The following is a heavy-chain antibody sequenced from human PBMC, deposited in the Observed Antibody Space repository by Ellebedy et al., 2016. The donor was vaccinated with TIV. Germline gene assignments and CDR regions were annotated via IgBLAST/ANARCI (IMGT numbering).Heavy chain of an antibody. J-gene: IGHJ4*02. CDR1: GYTFTSYG. CDR2: ISAYNGNT. Sequence: ASVKVSXXASGYTFTSYGISWVRQAPGQGLEWMGWISAYNGNTNYAQKLQGRVTMTTDTSTSTAYMELSSLRSEDTAVYYCARVAYCSSTSCYYFDYWGQGTLVTVSS. V-gene: IGHV1-18*01. CDR3: ARVAYCSSTSCYYFDY. D-gene: IGHD2-2*01.